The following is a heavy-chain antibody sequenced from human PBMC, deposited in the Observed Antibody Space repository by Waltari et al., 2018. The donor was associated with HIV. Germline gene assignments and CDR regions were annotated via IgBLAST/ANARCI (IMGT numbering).Heavy chain of an antibody. Sequence: VQFVQSGPEVRKPGASVEISCKASGYTFTSYPVHWLRQAPGQRPEWLGWVTPFPGTSHIANNLRDRVNISRDQSTTTTYMTLSGLQSEDTAVYYCARGSNAIRGAISSGLWAYWGQGTPVTVS. J-gene: IGHJ4*02. CDR1: GYTFTSYP. CDR2: VTPFPGTS. CDR3: ARGSNAIRGAISSGLWAY. V-gene: IGHV1-3*01. D-gene: IGHD6-6*01.